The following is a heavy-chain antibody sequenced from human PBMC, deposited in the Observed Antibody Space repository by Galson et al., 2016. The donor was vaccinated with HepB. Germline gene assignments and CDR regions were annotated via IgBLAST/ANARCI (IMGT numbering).Heavy chain of an antibody. CDR3: ASPDLALTGTGEQYFQH. J-gene: IGHJ1*01. D-gene: IGHD6-19*01. V-gene: IGHV3-21*06. Sequence: SLRLSSAASGFTFTTYNMHWVRQAPGKGLEWVSSISGSSSQKYYADSVKGRFTISRDNAKNSVFLQMDSLRAEDTAIYYCASPDLALTGTGEQYFQHWGQGTLVSVSS. CDR1: GFTFTTYN. CDR2: ISGSSSQK.